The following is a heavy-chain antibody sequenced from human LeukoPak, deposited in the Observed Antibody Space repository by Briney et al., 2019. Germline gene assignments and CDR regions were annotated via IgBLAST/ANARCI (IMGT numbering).Heavy chain of an antibody. CDR2: ISGGGGST. J-gene: IGHJ4*02. D-gene: IGHD3-22*01. Sequence: GGSLRLSCAASEFSTYAMSWVRQAPGKGLAWVSAISGGGGSTYYADSVKGRFTISRDNSKNTLYLQMNSLRAEDTAVYYCAKLGGYDSSGYYYISYFDYWGQGTLVTVSS. V-gene: IGHV3-23*01. CDR1: EFSTYA. CDR3: AKLGGYDSSGYYYISYFDY.